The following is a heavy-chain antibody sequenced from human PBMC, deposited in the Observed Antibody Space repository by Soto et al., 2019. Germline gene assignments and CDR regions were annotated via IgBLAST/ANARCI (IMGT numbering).Heavy chain of an antibody. V-gene: IGHV2-70*01. CDR2: IDWDDDK. CDR1: GFSLSTSGMC. D-gene: IGHD3-22*01. J-gene: IGHJ3*02. CDR3: ARMMTSGYYYDSSDYPDALDI. Sequence: GSGPTLVNPTQTLTLTCTFSGFSLSTSGMCVSWIRQPPGKALEWLALIDWDDDKYYSTSLKTRLTISKDTSKNQVVLTMTNMDPLDTATYFCARMMTSGYYYDSSDYPDALDIWGRGTMVTVSS.